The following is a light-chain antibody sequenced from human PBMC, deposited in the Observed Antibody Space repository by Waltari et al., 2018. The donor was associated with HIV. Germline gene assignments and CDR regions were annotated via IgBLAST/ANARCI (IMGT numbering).Light chain of an antibody. CDR2: EVS. Sequence: QSALTQPASVSGSPGQSITVSCPGTSSDIGAYNTVSWYQQPPGTAPKHVIYEVSKRPSGISYRFSGSKSGNTASLTISGLQTEDEGDYYCSSFTTSNSLLFGGGTKVTVL. CDR3: SSFTTSNSLL. V-gene: IGLV2-14*01. J-gene: IGLJ2*01. CDR1: SSDIGAYNT.